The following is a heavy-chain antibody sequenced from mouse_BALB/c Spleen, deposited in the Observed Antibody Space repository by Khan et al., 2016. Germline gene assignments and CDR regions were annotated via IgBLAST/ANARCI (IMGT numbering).Heavy chain of an antibody. CDR2: INTETGEP. CDR3: ARGGNYVGYIDY. D-gene: IGHD2-1*01. Sequence: QIQLVQSGPELKKPGETVKISCKASGYTFTDYSMHWVKQAPGKGLKWMGWINTETGEPTYADDFKGRFGFSLETSASTAYLQINNLKNEETATCFCARGGNYVGYIDYWGQGTTLTVSS. J-gene: IGHJ2*01. V-gene: IGHV9-2-1*01. CDR1: GYTFTDYS.